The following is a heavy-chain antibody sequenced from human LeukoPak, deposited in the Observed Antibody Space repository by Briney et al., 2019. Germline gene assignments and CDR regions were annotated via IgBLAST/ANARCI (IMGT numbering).Heavy chain of an antibody. J-gene: IGHJ4*02. CDR1: GGSISSSTYY. D-gene: IGHD2-8*01. V-gene: IGHV4-39*07. CDR2: LSYSGKT. Sequence: TSDTLSLTCIISGGSISSSTYYWGWIRQPPGKGLEWIGTLSYSGKTYYNPSLKSRVTISIDTSKNQFSLKLTSVTAADTAVYYCARDKAVSAVSDYWGQGTLVTVSS. CDR3: ARDKAVSAVSDY.